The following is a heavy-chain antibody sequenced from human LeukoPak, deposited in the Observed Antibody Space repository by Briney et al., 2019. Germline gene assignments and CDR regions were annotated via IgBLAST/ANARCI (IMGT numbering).Heavy chain of an antibody. V-gene: IGHV3-23*01. CDR3: AKGQYYDFWSGYQTSNWFDP. CDR2: ISGSGGST. D-gene: IGHD3-3*01. Sequence: PGGSLRLSCAASGFTFSSYAMSWVRQAPGKGLEWVSAISGSGGSTYYADSVKGRFTISRDNSKNTLYLQMNSLRAEDTAVYYCAKGQYYDFWSGYQTSNWFDPWGQGTLVTVSS. CDR1: GFTFSSYA. J-gene: IGHJ5*02.